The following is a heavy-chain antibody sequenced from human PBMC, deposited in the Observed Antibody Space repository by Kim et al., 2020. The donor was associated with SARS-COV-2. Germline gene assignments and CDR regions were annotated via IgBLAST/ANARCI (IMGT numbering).Heavy chain of an antibody. J-gene: IGHJ4*02. V-gene: IGHV3-48*03. CDR3: VRDRLGVGSTDLDY. CDR1: GFTFSSYE. CDR2: IYTSAAFT. D-gene: IGHD1-26*01. Sequence: GSLRLSCVASGFTFSSYEMNWVRQAPGKGLEWVSYIYTSAAFTYYADSVKGRFTVSRNNAKNSLFLQMNRLRAEDTAIYYCVRDRLGVGSTDLDYWGQGTLVTVSS.